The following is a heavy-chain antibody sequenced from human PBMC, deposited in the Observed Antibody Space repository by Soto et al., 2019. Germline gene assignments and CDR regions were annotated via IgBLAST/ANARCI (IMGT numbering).Heavy chain of an antibody. CDR3: AKGLAYCGGDCPSYYGMGV. D-gene: IGHD2-21*01. V-gene: IGHV3-23*01. CDR1: GFTFSSYA. CDR2: ISGSGGST. Sequence: GGSLRLSCAASGFTFSSYAMSWVRQAPGKGLEWVSAISGSGGSTYYADSVKGRFTISRDNSKNTLYLQMNSLRAEDTAVYYCAKGLAYCGGDCPSYYGMGVWGQGTTVTVSS. J-gene: IGHJ6*02.